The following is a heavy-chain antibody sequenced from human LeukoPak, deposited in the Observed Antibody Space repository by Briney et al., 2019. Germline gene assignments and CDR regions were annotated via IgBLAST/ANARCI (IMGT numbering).Heavy chain of an antibody. V-gene: IGHV3-30*18. D-gene: IGHD5-18*01. CDR1: GFTFSSYG. CDR3: AKGERLYSYGYQVDY. CDR2: ISYDGSNK. Sequence: GSLRLSCAASGFTFSSYGMHWVRQAPGKGLEWVAVISYDGSNKYYADSVKGRFTISRDNSKNTLYLQMNSLRAEDTAVYYCAKGERLYSYGYQVDYWGQGTLVTVSS. J-gene: IGHJ4*02.